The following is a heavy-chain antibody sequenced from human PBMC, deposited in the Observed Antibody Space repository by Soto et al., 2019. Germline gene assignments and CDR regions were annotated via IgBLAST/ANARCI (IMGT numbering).Heavy chain of an antibody. D-gene: IGHD6-6*01. J-gene: IGHJ4*01. CDR1: GFTFDIYK. V-gene: IGHV3-7*01. Sequence: PGGSLRLSCATSGFTFDIYKITWVRQAPGKGLEWVATINADGSDQYYVDSVRGRFTISRDNAKNSLSLQMNSPRAEDTAVYYCVRGSSSSDYWGQGIPVTVSS. CDR2: INADGSDQ. CDR3: VRGSSSSDY.